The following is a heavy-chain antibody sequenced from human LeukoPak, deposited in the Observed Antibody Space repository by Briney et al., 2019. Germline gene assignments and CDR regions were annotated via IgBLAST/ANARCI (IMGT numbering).Heavy chain of an antibody. CDR2: INDSGST. J-gene: IGHJ4*02. D-gene: IGHD6-13*01. CDR1: GDSLNTNTW. Sequence: PSGTLSLTCAVSGDSLNTNTWWSWVRQPPGKGLEWIGEINDSGSTNYNPSLKSRVTISVDTCKNQFSLKLKSVTAADTAVYYCARDMEYSSSHWSQGTVVTVSS. CDR3: ARDMEYSSSH. V-gene: IGHV4-4*02.